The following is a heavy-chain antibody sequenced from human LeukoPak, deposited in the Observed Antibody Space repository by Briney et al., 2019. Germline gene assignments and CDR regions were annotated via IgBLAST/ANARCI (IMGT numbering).Heavy chain of an antibody. J-gene: IGHJ4*02. CDR3: ARGLVGPDY. Sequence: SVKVSCKASGGTFSSYAISWVRQAPGQGLEWMGRIIPILGIANYAQKFKGRVTITADKSTTTAYMGLSSLRSEDTAVYYCARGLVGPDYWGQGTLVTVSS. D-gene: IGHD6-19*01. V-gene: IGHV1-69*04. CDR2: IIPILGIA. CDR1: GGTFSSYA.